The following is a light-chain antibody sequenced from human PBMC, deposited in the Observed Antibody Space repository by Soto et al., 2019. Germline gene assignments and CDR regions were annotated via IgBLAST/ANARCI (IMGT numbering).Light chain of an antibody. CDR3: SSYTSSNTLGNIYV. CDR2: EVS. Sequence: QSALTQPASVSGSPGQSITISCTAASSDVGGYDYVSWYQQHPDKAPKLILYEVSNRPSGVSNRFSGAKSGNTASLTISGLQAEDEADYYCSSYTSSNTLGNIYVFGSGTKLTVL. J-gene: IGLJ1*01. CDR1: SSDVGGYDY. V-gene: IGLV2-14*01.